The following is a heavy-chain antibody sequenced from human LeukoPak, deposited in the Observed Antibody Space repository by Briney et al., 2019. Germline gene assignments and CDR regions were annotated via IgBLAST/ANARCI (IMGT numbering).Heavy chain of an antibody. CDR1: GDSVSSNSAA. Sequence: SQTLSLTCAISGDSVSSNSAAGNWLRQPPSRGLEWLGRTYYRSKWYNDYAVSVKSRMTINPATSKNQSYLQLTSVTPEDTAVYYCARGAPMDVWGQGTTVTVSS. CDR3: ARGAPMDV. CDR2: TYYRSKWYN. V-gene: IGHV6-1*01. J-gene: IGHJ6*02.